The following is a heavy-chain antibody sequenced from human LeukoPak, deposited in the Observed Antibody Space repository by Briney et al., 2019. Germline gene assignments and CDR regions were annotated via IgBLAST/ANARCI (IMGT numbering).Heavy chain of an antibody. D-gene: IGHD5-12*01. CDR2: RYVGGRD. CDR1: GGSISSYS. CDR3: ANTTRVAPDGRAEYFQH. Sequence: SETLSLTCTVSGGSISSYSWSWIRQPPGKGLEWIGCRYVGGRDLYNPSLRGRVTISVDASEKQISLSLGSVTAADTAMYYCANTTRVAPDGRAEYFQHWGQGTLAIVSS. V-gene: IGHV4-59*03. J-gene: IGHJ1*01.